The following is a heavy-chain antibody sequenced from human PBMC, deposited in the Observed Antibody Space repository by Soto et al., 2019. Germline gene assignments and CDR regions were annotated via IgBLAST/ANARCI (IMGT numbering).Heavy chain of an antibody. Sequence: QVQLVQSGAEVKRPGASVKISCKASGFSPTTYAFSWVRRAPGKGLEWMGLISADTGEPRYAQKFQGRVAMTTDTSTRTAYMELRGLTSDDTAVDYCGVSAGLDFWGHGTRVTVSS. V-gene: IGHV1-18*01. D-gene: IGHD6-13*01. J-gene: IGHJ4*01. CDR3: GVSAGLDF. CDR2: ISADTGEP. CDR1: GFSPTTYA.